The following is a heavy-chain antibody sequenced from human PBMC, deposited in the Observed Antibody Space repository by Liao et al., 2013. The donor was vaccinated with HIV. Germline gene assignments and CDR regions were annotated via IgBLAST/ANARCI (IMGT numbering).Heavy chain of an antibody. CDR2: IYSSGST. V-gene: IGHV4-4*07. J-gene: IGHJ2*01. Sequence: QVQLQESGPGLVKPSETLSVTCTVSGTSMSGYYWSWIRQPAGKGLEWIGHIYSSGSTNYNPSLESRVTMSVDTSNYEFSLKLTSVTAADTAVYYCARDGFYYDSGSKQWYFDLWGRGTLVTVSS. CDR1: GTSMSGYY. CDR3: ARDGFYYDSGSKQWYFDL. D-gene: IGHD3-10*01.